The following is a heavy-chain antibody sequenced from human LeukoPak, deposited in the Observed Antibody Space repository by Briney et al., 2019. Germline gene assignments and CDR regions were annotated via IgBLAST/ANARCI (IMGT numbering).Heavy chain of an antibody. J-gene: IGHJ5*02. CDR3: ARWDSSWYKWGAGWFDP. D-gene: IGHD6-13*01. Sequence: PGGSLRLSCAASGFTFSSYGMHWVRQAPGKGLEWVAVISYDGSNKYYADSVKGRFTISRDNSKNTLYLQMNSLRAEDTAVYYCARWDSSWYKWGAGWFDPWGQGTLVTVSS. CDR2: ISYDGSNK. V-gene: IGHV3-30*03. CDR1: GFTFSSYG.